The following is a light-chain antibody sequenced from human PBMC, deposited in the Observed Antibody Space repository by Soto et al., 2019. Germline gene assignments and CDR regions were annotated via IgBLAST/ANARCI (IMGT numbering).Light chain of an antibody. CDR3: QQCHRYLT. J-gene: IGKJ1*01. CDR2: GAS. CDR1: QGISSY. Sequence: AIRTTQSPSSFSASTGDRVTITCRASQGISSYLAWYQQKPGKAPKLLISGASSLQRGVPSRFSGSASGTEFTLTISSLQPDDIATYYCQQCHRYLTFGQGTKVDIK. V-gene: IGKV1-8*01.